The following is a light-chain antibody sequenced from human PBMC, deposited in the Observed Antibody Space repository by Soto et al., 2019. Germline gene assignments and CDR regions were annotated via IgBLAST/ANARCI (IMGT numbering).Light chain of an antibody. CDR1: QSVSSY. V-gene: IGKV3-11*01. J-gene: IGKJ4*01. CDR2: DAS. CDR3: QQRSNWPPGLT. Sequence: EIVLTQSPATLSLSPGERATLSCRASQSVSSYLAWYQQKPGQAPRLLIYDASNRATGIPARFSGSGSGTDFPLTISSLELEDFAVHYCQQRSNWPPGLTFGGGTKVEIK.